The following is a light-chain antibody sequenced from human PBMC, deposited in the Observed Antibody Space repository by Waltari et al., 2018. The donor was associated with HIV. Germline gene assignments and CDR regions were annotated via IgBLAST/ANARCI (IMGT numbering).Light chain of an antibody. V-gene: IGLV10-54*04. J-gene: IGLJ3*02. Sequence: QAGLTQPTSVSTGLNQAATFNCPGNSHTLGDGAAAWVQLHQGHPPKLLFYRDHNRPSGISERFSASRSGNTASLTISRLQLEDEADYYCLAWDNSLREWLFGEGTHLTVL. CDR1: SHTLGDGA. CDR3: LAWDNSLREWL. CDR2: RDH.